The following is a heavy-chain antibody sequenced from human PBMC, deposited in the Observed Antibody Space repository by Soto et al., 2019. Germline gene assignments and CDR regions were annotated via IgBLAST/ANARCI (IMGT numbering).Heavy chain of an antibody. CDR1: GGSISSGDYY. V-gene: IGHV4-30-4*01. D-gene: IGHD1-26*01. J-gene: IGHJ4*02. CDR2: IYYSGST. Sequence: SETLSLTCTVSGGSISSGDYYWSWIRQPPGKGLEWIGYIYYSGSTYYNPSLKSRVTISVDTSKNQFSLKLSSVTAADTAVYYCARDIAGANLLFDYWGQGTLVTVSS. CDR3: ARDIAGANLLFDY.